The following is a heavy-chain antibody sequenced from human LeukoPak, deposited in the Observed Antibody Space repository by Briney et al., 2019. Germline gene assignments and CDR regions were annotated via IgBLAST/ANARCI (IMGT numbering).Heavy chain of an antibody. J-gene: IGHJ3*02. CDR2: IIPSGGST. CDR1: GYTFTNCY. V-gene: IGHV1-46*01. Sequence: ASVKVSCKASGYTFTNCYMHWVRQAPGQGLAWMGVIIPSGGSTSYAQNFQGRVTMTRDTSASTVYMELSSLRPEDTAVYYCARDLAVAGTAGDAFDIWGQGTMVTVSS. CDR3: ARDLAVAGTAGDAFDI. D-gene: IGHD6-19*01.